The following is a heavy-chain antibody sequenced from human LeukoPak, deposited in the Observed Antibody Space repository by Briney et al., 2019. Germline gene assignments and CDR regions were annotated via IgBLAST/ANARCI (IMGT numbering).Heavy chain of an antibody. CDR2: IYYSGST. CDR1: GGSISSYY. CDR3: AGSDYGATMVSFDY. V-gene: IGHV4-59*12. J-gene: IGHJ4*02. D-gene: IGHD4-17*01. Sequence: SETPSLTCTVSGGSISSYYWSWIRQPPGKGLEWIGYIYYSGSTNYNPSLRSRVTISVDTSKNQFSLKLSSVTAADTAVYYCAGSDYGATMVSFDYWGQGTLVTVSS.